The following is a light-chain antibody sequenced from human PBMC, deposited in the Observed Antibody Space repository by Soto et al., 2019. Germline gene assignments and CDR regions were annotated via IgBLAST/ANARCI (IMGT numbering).Light chain of an antibody. V-gene: IGKV2-30*01. CDR2: KVS. J-gene: IGKJ2*01. CDR3: MQGTHWPPYT. Sequence: DVVMTQSPLSLPVTLGQPASISCRSSQSLVYSDGNTYLNWFQQRPGQSPRRLIYKVSNRDSGVPDRFGGSGSGTDFTLQISRVEAEDVGVYYCMQGTHWPPYTFGQGTKLEIK. CDR1: QSLVYSDGNTY.